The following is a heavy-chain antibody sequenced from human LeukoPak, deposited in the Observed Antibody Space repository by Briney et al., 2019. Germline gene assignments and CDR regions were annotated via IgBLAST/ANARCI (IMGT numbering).Heavy chain of an antibody. CDR3: ASSRIAVAGTVDY. D-gene: IGHD6-19*01. J-gene: IGHJ4*02. Sequence: GGSLRLPCAASGFTFSDYYMSWIRQAPGKGLEWVSYISSSGSTVYYADSVKGRFTISRDNAKNSLYLQMNSLRAEDTAVYYCASSRIAVAGTVDYWGQGTLVTVSS. V-gene: IGHV3-11*01. CDR2: ISSSGSTV. CDR1: GFTFSDYY.